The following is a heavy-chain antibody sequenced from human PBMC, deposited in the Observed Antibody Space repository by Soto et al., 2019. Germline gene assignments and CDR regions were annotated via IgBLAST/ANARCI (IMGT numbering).Heavy chain of an antibody. D-gene: IGHD2-15*01. J-gene: IGHJ6*02. CDR1: GYTFTSYA. Sequence: QVQLVQSGAEVKKPGASVKVSCKASGYTFTSYAXHWVRQAPGQRLEWMGWINAGNGNTKYSQKFQGRVTITRDTSASTAYMELSSLRSEDTAVYYCARFPYCSGGSCYQPDYYYYGMDVWGQGTTVTVSS. CDR2: INAGNGNT. V-gene: IGHV1-3*01. CDR3: ARFPYCSGGSCYQPDYYYYGMDV.